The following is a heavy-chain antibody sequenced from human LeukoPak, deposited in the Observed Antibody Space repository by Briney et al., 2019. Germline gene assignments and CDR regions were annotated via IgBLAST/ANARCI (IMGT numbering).Heavy chain of an antibody. D-gene: IGHD4-23*01. J-gene: IGHJ5*02. V-gene: IGHV3-23*01. CDR3: AKDRXGHDYGGNWFDP. Sequence: GGSLRLSCAASGFTFSSYAMSWVRQAPGKGLEWVSAISGSGGSTYYAGSVKGRITISRDNSKNTLYLQMNSLRAEDTAVYYCAKDRXGHDYGGNWFDPWGQGTLVTVSS. CDR2: ISGSGGST. CDR1: GFTFSSYA.